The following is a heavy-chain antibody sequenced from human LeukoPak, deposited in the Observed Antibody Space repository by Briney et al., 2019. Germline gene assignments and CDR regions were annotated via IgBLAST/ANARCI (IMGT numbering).Heavy chain of an antibody. Sequence: GGSLRLSCAASGFTFSSYGMHWVCQAPGKGLEWVAVISYDGSNKYYADSVKGRFTISRDNSKNTLYLQMNSLRAEDTAVYYCAKMVWFYYDSSGYSQDAFDIWGQGTMVTVFS. CDR1: GFTFSSYG. D-gene: IGHD3-22*01. CDR3: AKMVWFYYDSSGYSQDAFDI. J-gene: IGHJ3*02. V-gene: IGHV3-30*18. CDR2: ISYDGSNK.